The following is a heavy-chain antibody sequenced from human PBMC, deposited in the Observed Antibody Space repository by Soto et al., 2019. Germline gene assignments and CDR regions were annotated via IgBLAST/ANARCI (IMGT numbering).Heavy chain of an antibody. D-gene: IGHD3-9*01. CDR2: ISWNSGSI. Sequence: GGSLRLSCAASGFTFDDYAMHWVRQAPGKGLEWVSGISWNSGSIGYADSVKGRFTISRDNAKNSLYLQMNSLRAEDTALYYCAKDKNFDWLSGFDYWGQGTLVTVSS. V-gene: IGHV3-9*01. J-gene: IGHJ4*02. CDR3: AKDKNFDWLSGFDY. CDR1: GFTFDDYA.